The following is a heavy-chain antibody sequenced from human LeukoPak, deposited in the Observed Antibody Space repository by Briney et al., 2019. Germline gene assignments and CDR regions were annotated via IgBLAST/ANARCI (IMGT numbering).Heavy chain of an antibody. Sequence: SQTLSLTCTVSGGSINSDSYQWSWIRQPAGKGMEWIGRSYTSGSTNYNPSLKNRATISVNPSKNQFSLKLTSVTAPDTAVYYCARGRGGTYSWYDPWGQGTLVTVSS. J-gene: IGHJ5*02. D-gene: IGHD1-26*01. CDR3: ARGRGGTYSWYDP. CDR1: GGSINSDSYQ. V-gene: IGHV4-61*02. CDR2: SYTSGST.